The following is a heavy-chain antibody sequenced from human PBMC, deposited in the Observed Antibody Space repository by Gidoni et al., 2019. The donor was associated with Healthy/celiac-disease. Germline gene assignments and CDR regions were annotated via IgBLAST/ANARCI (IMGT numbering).Heavy chain of an antibody. V-gene: IGHV3-53*02. Sequence: EVQLVETGGGLIQPGGSLRLSCAASGFTVSSNYMSWVRQAPGKGLAWVSVIYSGGSTYYADSVKGRFTISRDNSKNTLYLQMSSLRAEDTAVYYCARGIRWLHCDYWGQGTLVTVSS. CDR1: GFTVSSNY. D-gene: IGHD5-12*01. CDR2: IYSGGST. J-gene: IGHJ4*02. CDR3: ARGIRWLHCDY.